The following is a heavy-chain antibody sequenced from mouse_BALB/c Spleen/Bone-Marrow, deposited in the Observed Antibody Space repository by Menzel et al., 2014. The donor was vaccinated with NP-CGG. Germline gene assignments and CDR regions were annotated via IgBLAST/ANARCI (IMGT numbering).Heavy chain of an antibody. D-gene: IGHD2-3*01. CDR2: INPESNTI. CDR3: ARLGYYGGFDY. J-gene: IGHJ3*01. V-gene: IGHV4-1*02. CDR1: GFDFSRYW. Sequence: EVKLQESGGGLVQPGGSLKLSCAASGFDFSRYWMSWVRQAPGKGLEWIGEINPESNTINYSPSLKDKFIISRDNAKNTLYLQMNKVRSEDTALYYCARLGYYGGFDYWGQGTLVTVSA.